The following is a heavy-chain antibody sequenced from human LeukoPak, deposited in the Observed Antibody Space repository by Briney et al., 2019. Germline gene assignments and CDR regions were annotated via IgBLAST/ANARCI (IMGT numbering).Heavy chain of an antibody. Sequence: SETLSLTCAVSGYPFSSGYYRCCLRQPPGEGLGGIGRNYHSGSTYYNPSLKSRVTISVDTSKNQSPLKLSSVTAADTAVYYCASLSYCSGGSCTEFDYWGEGTLVTASS. CDR2: NYHSGST. D-gene: IGHD2-15*01. CDR3: ASLSYCSGGSCTEFDY. J-gene: IGHJ4*02. CDR1: GYPFSSGYY. V-gene: IGHV4-38-2*01.